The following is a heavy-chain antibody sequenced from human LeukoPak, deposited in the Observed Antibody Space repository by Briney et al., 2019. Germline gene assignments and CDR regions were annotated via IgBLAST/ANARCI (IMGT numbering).Heavy chain of an antibody. Sequence: ASVKVSCKASGYTFTGYYMHWVRQAPGQGLEWMGRINPSSGGTNYAQKFQGRVTMTRDTSISTAYMELSRLRSDDTAVYYCARIVPAAMGFDPWGQGTLVTVSS. D-gene: IGHD2-2*01. CDR2: INPSSGGT. J-gene: IGHJ5*02. CDR3: ARIVPAAMGFDP. V-gene: IGHV1-2*06. CDR1: GYTFTGYY.